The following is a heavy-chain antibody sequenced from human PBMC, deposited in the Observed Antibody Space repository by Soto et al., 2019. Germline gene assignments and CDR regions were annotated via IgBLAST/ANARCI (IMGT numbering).Heavy chain of an antibody. CDR1: GGTFNNDA. CDR3: AKEGGPSPPSWYFDN. V-gene: IGHV1-69*13. Sequence: SVKVSCKAFGGTFNNDAISWVRQAPGQGPEWLGGIIPIFGTPNYPQKFQGRVTITADESTSTVYMELTNLRSEDTAVYYCAKEGGPSPPSWYFDNWGQGTLVTVSS. CDR2: IIPIFGTP. D-gene: IGHD3-16*01. J-gene: IGHJ4*02.